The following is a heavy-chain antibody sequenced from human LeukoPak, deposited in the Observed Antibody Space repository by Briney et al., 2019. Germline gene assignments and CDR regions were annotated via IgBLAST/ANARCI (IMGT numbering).Heavy chain of an antibody. CDR1: SGSISSYY. D-gene: IGHD4-17*01. J-gene: IGHJ4*02. CDR3: ARARTPLTTVTTSFDY. Sequence: SETLSLTCTVSSGSISSYYWSWIRQPAGKGLEWIGRIYTSGSTNYNPSLKSRVTMSVDTSKSQFSLKLSSVTAADTAVYYCARARTPLTTVTTSFDYWGQGTLVTVSS. V-gene: IGHV4-4*07. CDR2: IYTSGST.